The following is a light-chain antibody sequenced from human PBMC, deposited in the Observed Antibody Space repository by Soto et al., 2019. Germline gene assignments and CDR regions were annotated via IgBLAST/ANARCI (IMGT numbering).Light chain of an antibody. J-gene: IGKJ2*01. CDR2: GAS. CDR3: EQYNNWPRT. Sequence: EIVMTQSPATLSVSPGERATVSCRASQSVSSNLAWYQQKPGQAPRLLIYGASTRATGIPARFSGSGSGTEFTLTIGSLQSEDFAVYDCEQYNNWPRTFGQGTKLEIK. V-gene: IGKV3-15*01. CDR1: QSVSSN.